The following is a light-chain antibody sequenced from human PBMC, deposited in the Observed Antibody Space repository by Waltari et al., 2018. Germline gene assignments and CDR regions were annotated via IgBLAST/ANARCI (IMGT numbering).Light chain of an antibody. J-gene: IGKJ1*01. V-gene: IGKV3-11*01. CDR3: QQRGT. CDR2: DTS. CDR1: QSLRSS. Sequence: EMVLTQSPVPLSLSPGERDTRACRASQSLRSSSAWYQQKPGQAPRLLIYDTSNRATGIPPRFSGSGSGTDFTLTISSLEPEDFAVYYCQQRGTFGQGTKVEIK.